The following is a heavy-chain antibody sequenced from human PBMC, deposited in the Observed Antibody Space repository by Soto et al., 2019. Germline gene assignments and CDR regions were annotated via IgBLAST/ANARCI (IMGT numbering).Heavy chain of an antibody. V-gene: IGHV1-69*12. CDR1: GGTFSSYA. D-gene: IGHD2-2*01. CDR2: IIPIFGTA. CDR3: ARGGVVLVPAAMGWFDP. J-gene: IGHJ5*02. Sequence: QVQLVQSGAEVKKPGSSVKVSCKASGGTFSSYAISWVRQAPGQGLEWMGGIIPIFGTANYAQKFQGRVXITADESTSTAYMELSSLRSEDTAVYYCARGGVVLVPAAMGWFDPWGQGTLVTXSS.